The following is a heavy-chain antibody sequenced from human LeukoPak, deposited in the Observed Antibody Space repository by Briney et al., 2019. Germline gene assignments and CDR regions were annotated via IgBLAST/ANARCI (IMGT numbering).Heavy chain of an antibody. Sequence: SETPSLTCSVSGGSINGYYWGWIRQPPGKGLEWIGYINYSGSTNYKSSLKSRVTISLDTSKNHFSLKLTSVTAADTAVYYCARVGRGDHTWGSYSFDYWGQGALVTVSS. D-gene: IGHD3-16*01. J-gene: IGHJ4*02. CDR2: INYSGST. V-gene: IGHV4-59*01. CDR1: GGSINGYY. CDR3: ARVGRGDHTWGSYSFDY.